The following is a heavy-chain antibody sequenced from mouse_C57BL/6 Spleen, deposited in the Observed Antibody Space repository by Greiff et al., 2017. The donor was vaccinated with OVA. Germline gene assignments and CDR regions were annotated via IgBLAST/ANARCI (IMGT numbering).Heavy chain of an antibody. J-gene: IGHJ2*01. V-gene: IGHV1-82*01. CDR3: AREELGYFDY. CDR2: IYPGDGDT. D-gene: IGHD4-1*01. Sequence: QVQLKESGPELVKPGASVKISCKASGYAFSSSWMNWVKQRPGKGLEWIGRIYPGDGDTNYNGKFKDKATLTVDKSSSTAYMQLSSLTSEDSAVYYCAREELGYFDYWGQGTTLTVSS. CDR1: GYAFSSSW.